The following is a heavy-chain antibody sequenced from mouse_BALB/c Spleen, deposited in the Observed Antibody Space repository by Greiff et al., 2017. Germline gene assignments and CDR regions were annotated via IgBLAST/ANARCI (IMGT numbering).Heavy chain of an antibody. D-gene: IGHD1-1*01. CDR1: GFSLTSYD. CDR3: VREITTVVAPGYAMDY. Sequence: VQRVESGPGLVAPSQSLSITCTVSGFSLTSYDISWIRQPPGKGLEWLGVIWTGGGTNYNSAFMSRLSISKDNSKSQVFLKMNSLQTDDTAIYYCVREITTVVAPGYAMDYWGQGTSVTVSS. J-gene: IGHJ4*01. CDR2: IWTGGGT. V-gene: IGHV2-9-2*01.